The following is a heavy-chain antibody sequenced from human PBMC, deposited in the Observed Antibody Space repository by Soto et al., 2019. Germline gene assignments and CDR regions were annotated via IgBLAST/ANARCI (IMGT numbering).Heavy chain of an antibody. D-gene: IGHD3-10*01. V-gene: IGHV3-21*01. CDR3: ARQSRGVRGVDYYGMDV. CDR2: ISSSSSSYI. CDR1: GFTFSSYS. Sequence: GGSLRLSCAASGFTFSSYSMNWVRQAPGKGLEWVSSISSSSSSYIYYADSVKGRFTISRDNAKNSLYLQMNSLRAEDTAVYYCARQSRGVRGVDYYGMDVWGQGTTVTVSS. J-gene: IGHJ6*02.